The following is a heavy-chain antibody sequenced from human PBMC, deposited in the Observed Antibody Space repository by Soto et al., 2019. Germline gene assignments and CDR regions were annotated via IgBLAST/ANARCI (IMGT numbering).Heavy chain of an antibody. CDR2: INAGNGNR. J-gene: IGHJ5*01. Sequence: ASVKVSCRASGYTFTSYAMHWVRQAPGKRLEGMLWINAGNGNRKYSQKFQGRVTITRDTCASTAYMELSSLRSEDTAVYYCARARNSDFWSGYYLSFDTWRQGTLVTFSS. CDR1: GYTFTSYA. D-gene: IGHD3-3*01. CDR3: ARARNSDFWSGYYLSFDT. V-gene: IGHV1-3*01.